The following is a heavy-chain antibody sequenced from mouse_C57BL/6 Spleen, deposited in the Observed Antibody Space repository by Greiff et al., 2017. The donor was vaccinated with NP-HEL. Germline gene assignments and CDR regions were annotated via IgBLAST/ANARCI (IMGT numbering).Heavy chain of an antibody. V-gene: IGHV1-69*01. D-gene: IGHD1-1*01. CDR3: VRYGSSYWYFDV. J-gene: IGHJ1*03. CDR2: IDPSDSYT. Sequence: VKLQQPGAELVMPGASVKLSCKASGYTFTSYWMHWVKQRPGQGLEWIGEIDPSDSYTNYNQKFKGKSTLTVDKSSSTAYMQLSSLTSEDSAVYYCVRYGSSYWYFDVWGTGTTVTVSS. CDR1: GYTFTSYW.